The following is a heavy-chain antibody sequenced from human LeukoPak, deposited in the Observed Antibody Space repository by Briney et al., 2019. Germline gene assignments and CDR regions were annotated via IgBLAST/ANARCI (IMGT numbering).Heavy chain of an antibody. Sequence: PGGSLRLSCAVSGFTFSNYAMHWVRQAPGKGLEWVAFISYDGSNKYYAVSVKGRFTISRDNSKNTLYLQMNSLRAEDTAVYYCARDDGDYDILTGHYYYGMDVWGQGTTVTVSS. J-gene: IGHJ6*02. CDR3: ARDDGDYDILTGHYYYGMDV. D-gene: IGHD3-9*01. CDR1: GFTFSNYA. CDR2: ISYDGSNK. V-gene: IGHV3-30*03.